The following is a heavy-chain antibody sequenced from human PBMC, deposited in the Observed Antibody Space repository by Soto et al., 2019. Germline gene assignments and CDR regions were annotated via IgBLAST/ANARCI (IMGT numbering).Heavy chain of an antibody. CDR2: IYTSWST. D-gene: IGHD3-10*01. Sequence: WETLSLTCTVSGGSISSCYWSWMLQPAGKGLEWIGRIYTSWSTNYKPSLKSRVTMSVDTSKNQFSLKLSSVTAADTAVYYCAVGEDFDYWGQGHTVTVSS. CDR3: AVGEDFDY. CDR1: GGSISSCY. J-gene: IGHJ4*02. V-gene: IGHV4-4*07.